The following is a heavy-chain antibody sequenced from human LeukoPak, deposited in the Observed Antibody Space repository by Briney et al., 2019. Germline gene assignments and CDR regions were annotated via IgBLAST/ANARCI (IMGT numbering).Heavy chain of an antibody. CDR3: ARSRLGELSWFDY. V-gene: IGHV1-46*01. D-gene: IGHD3-16*02. Sequence: PLASVKVSCKASGYTFTSYYMHWVRQAPGQGLEWMGIINPSGGSTSYAQKFRGSVTITRDTSTSTVYMELSSLRSEDTAVYYCARSRLGELSWFDYWGQGTLVTVSS. CDR2: INPSGGST. J-gene: IGHJ4*02. CDR1: GYTFTSYY.